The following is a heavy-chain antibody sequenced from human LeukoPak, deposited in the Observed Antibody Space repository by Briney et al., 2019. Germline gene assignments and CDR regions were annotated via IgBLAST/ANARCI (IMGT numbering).Heavy chain of an antibody. D-gene: IGHD5-18*01. J-gene: IGHJ4*02. Sequence: GGSLRLSCAASGFTFSSYGMHWVRQAPGKGLEWVAFIRYDGSNKYYADSVKGRSTISRDNSKNTLYLQMNSLRAEDTAVYYCAKDGRGYSYGYNFDYWGQGTLVTVSS. CDR1: GFTFSSYG. V-gene: IGHV3-30*02. CDR2: IRYDGSNK. CDR3: AKDGRGYSYGYNFDY.